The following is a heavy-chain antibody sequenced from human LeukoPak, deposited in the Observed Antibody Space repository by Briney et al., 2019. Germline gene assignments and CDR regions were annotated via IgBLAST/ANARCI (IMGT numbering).Heavy chain of an antibody. J-gene: IGHJ4*02. CDR3: ARHISSGGTYAHFDY. Sequence: SETLSLTCTVSGSMYNYYWSWIRQPPGKGLEWIGYIHYNGITNYNPSLKTRVTMSLDTSKNQVSLNLNSVTAADTAVYYCARHISSGGTYAHFDYWGQGTLVTVSS. CDR1: GSMYNYY. D-gene: IGHD1-26*01. CDR2: IHYNGIT. V-gene: IGHV4-59*08.